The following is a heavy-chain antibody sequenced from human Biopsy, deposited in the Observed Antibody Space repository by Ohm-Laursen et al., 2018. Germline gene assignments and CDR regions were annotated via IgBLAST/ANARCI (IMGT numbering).Heavy chain of an antibody. CDR1: GGPIDSYY. Sequence: TLSLTCPVSGGPIDSYYWSWIRQPPGKGPEWIGHIYYSVMTNYNPSLQSRVSISVDTSRNQVSLTLSSVTAADTAVYYCARDSGILNYGNFKYYHYYGMDVWGQGTKVTVSS. CDR2: IYYSVMT. D-gene: IGHD4-11*01. CDR3: ARDSGILNYGNFKYYHYYGMDV. J-gene: IGHJ6*02. V-gene: IGHV4-59*01.